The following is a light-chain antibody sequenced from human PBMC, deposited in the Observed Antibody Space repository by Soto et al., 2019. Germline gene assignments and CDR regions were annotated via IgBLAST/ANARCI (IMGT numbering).Light chain of an antibody. CDR3: QQRSNWPPSIT. CDR2: DAS. CDR1: QSVSSY. J-gene: IGKJ5*01. Sequence: EIVLTQSPATLSLSPGERATLSCRASQSVSSYLAWYQQKPGQAPRLLIYDASNRATGIPARFSGSGSGTDFTLTISRLEPEDFAVYYCQQRSNWPPSITFGQGTQLEIK. V-gene: IGKV3-11*01.